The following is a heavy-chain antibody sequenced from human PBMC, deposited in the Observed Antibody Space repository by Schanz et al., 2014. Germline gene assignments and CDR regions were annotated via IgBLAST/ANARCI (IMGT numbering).Heavy chain of an antibody. D-gene: IGHD3-16*01. CDR3: VRVPSRDVSFDL. CDR1: GYTFTDYG. J-gene: IGHJ2*01. CDR2: ISAYNGHT. Sequence: QVQLVQSGGEMKKPGASVKVSCKASGYTFTDYGLSWVRQAPGQGLEWMGWISAYNGHTDYAQKLQGRVTLTTDTSTSTAYMELRSLRSDDTAHYYCVRVPSRDVSFDLWGRGTLVTVSS. V-gene: IGHV1-18*01.